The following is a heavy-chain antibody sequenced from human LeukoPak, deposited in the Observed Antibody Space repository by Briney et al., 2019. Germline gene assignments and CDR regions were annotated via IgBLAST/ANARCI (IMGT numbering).Heavy chain of an antibody. Sequence: GGSLRLSCAASGFTFSSTYSMTWVRQAPGKGLEWVSSISSSSSYIYYADSVKGRFTISRDNAKNSLYLQMNSLRAEDTAVYYCARADWDTAMIDYWGQGTLVTVSS. V-gene: IGHV3-21*01. D-gene: IGHD5-18*01. J-gene: IGHJ4*02. CDR1: GFTFSSTYS. CDR2: ISSSSSYI. CDR3: ARADWDTAMIDY.